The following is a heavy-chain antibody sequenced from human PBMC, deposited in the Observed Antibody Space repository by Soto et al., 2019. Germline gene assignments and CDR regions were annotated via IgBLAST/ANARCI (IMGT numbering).Heavy chain of an antibody. CDR3: AREKVGTTFFDN. D-gene: IGHD1-1*01. V-gene: IGHV4-38-2*02. CDR2: IYPSVSS. J-gene: IGHJ4*02. CDR1: GFAISRGYY. Sequence: SETLSLTCSVPGFAISRGYYWSWVRQPPGKGLEWIGSIYPSVSSYHNPSLATRLRLSIDTSKNQFTLNLTSVTAADTALYFCAREKVGTTFFDNWGQGIQVTVSS.